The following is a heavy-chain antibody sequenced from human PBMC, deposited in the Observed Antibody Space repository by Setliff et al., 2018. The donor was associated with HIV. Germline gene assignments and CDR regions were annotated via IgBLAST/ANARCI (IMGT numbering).Heavy chain of an antibody. J-gene: IGHJ4*02. D-gene: IGHD2-15*01. Sequence: PGGSLRLSCAGSGFSFGDHYVAWIRQSPGKGLEWISYISHSGTYTNYADSVKGRFTISRDNSKNVVYLHMNSLTAEDAAMYYCARRTLGFDAAGARDYWGQGTLGTVSS. CDR3: ARRTLGFDAAGARDY. CDR1: GFSFGDHY. V-gene: IGHV3-11*03. CDR2: ISHSGTYT.